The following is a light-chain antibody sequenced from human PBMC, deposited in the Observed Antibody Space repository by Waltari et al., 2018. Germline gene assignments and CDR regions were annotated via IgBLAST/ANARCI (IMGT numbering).Light chain of an antibody. V-gene: IGKV1-8*01. CDR2: AAS. J-gene: IGKJ1*01. CDR3: QQYYSSPAT. CDR1: QSFSSY. Sequence: AIRITQSPSSLSASTGDRVTITCRASQSFSSYLAWDQQKPGKAPKVLIYAASTLQSGVPSRFSGSGSGTDFTLTISCLQSEDFAIYYCQQYYSSPATFGQGTKVEIK.